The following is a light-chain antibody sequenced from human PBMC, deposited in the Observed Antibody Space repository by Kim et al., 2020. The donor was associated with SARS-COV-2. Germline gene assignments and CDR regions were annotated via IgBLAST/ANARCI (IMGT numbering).Light chain of an antibody. Sequence: VALGQTVRITCQGDSLRSYYATWYQQKPGQAPILLIYGKSNRPSGIPDRFSGSSSGNTASLTITGTQAGDEADYYCNSRDTNDIVLFGGGTQLTVL. CDR1: SLRSYY. V-gene: IGLV3-19*01. CDR2: GKS. CDR3: NSRDTNDIVL. J-gene: IGLJ2*01.